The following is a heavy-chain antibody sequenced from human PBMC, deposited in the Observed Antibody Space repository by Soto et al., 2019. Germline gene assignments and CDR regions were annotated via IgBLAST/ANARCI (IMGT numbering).Heavy chain of an antibody. V-gene: IGHV1-2*02. Sequence: QVQLVQSGAEVKEPGDSVRVSCEASGYTFTAYYIHWVRQAPGQGLEWMGWINPKFGDTTYAQDFQGRVSMTRDMSMSTVYMDLSRLTSVDTAIYYCARNMDYYYGPGSGNGHGFWGQGTTVTVFS. CDR3: ARNMDYYYGPGSGNGHGF. J-gene: IGHJ6*02. CDR1: GYTFTAYY. CDR2: INPKFGDT. D-gene: IGHD3-10*01.